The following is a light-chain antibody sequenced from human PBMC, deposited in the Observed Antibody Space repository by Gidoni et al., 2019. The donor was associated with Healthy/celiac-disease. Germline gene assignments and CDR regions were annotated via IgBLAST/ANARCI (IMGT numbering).Light chain of an antibody. CDR1: QCVSSRY. J-gene: IGKJ1*01. Sequence: EIVLMQSPGTLSSSPGESATLSCRASQCVSSRYVAWYQQKPGQAPRLLIYGASSRAAGIPDRFSGSGSGTDFTLTISRLEPEDFAVYYCQQYGSSRTFGQGTKVEIK. CDR2: GAS. CDR3: QQYGSSRT. V-gene: IGKV3-20*01.